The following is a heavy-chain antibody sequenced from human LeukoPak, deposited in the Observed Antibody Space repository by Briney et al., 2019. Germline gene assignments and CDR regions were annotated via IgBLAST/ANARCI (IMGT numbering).Heavy chain of an antibody. Sequence: ASVKVSCKASGYTFTGYYMHWVRQAPGQGLEWMGWINPNSGGTNYAQKFQGRVTMTRDTSISTAYMELSRLRSDDTAVYYCARGGRTTVVIAGYFDYWGQGTLATVSS. CDR2: INPNSGGT. V-gene: IGHV1-2*02. CDR1: GYTFTGYY. D-gene: IGHD4-23*01. J-gene: IGHJ4*02. CDR3: ARGGRTTVVIAGYFDY.